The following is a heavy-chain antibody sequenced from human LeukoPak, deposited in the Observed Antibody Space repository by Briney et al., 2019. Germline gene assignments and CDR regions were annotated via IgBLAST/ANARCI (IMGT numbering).Heavy chain of an antibody. CDR2: INPNSGGT. CDR1: GYTFTSYY. CDR3: AREASYYDSSGYSPCDY. J-gene: IGHJ4*02. D-gene: IGHD3-22*01. Sequence: ASVKVSCKASGYTFTSYYMHWVRQAPGQGLEWMGWINPNSGGTNYAQKFQGRVTMTRDTSISTAYMELSRLRSDDTAVYYCAREASYYDSSGYSPCDYWGQGTLVTVSS. V-gene: IGHV1-2*02.